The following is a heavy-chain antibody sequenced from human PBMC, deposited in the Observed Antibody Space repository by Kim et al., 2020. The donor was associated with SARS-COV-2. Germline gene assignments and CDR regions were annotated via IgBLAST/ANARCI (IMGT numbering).Heavy chain of an antibody. Sequence: ASVKVSCKASGYTFTSYDINWVRQATGQGLEWMGWMNPNSGNTGYAQKFQGRVTMTRNTSISTAYMELSSLRSEDTAVYYCARANRAGYYDYYYYGMDVWGQGTTVTVSS. CDR2: MNPNSGNT. D-gene: IGHD3-9*01. CDR3: ARANRAGYYDYYYYGMDV. CDR1: GYTFTSYD. J-gene: IGHJ6*02. V-gene: IGHV1-8*01.